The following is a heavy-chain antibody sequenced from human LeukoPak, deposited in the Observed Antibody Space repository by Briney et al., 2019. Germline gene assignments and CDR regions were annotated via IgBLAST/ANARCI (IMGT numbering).Heavy chain of an antibody. Sequence: GASVKVSCRASGYTFTEYTMHWLRQAPGQRLDWMGWINGGSGYTKYSPEFQGRVTITRDTSASAAYMELSSLRSEDTAVYYCANPRYDSSGYYYVDWGQGTLVTVSS. J-gene: IGHJ4*02. V-gene: IGHV1-3*01. CDR2: INGGSGYT. CDR3: ANPRYDSSGYYYVD. D-gene: IGHD3-22*01. CDR1: GYTFTEYT.